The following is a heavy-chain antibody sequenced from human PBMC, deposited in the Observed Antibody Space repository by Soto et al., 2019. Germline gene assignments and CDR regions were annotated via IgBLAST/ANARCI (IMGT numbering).Heavy chain of an antibody. J-gene: IGHJ3*02. CDR3: AREFSMAYCAFDI. Sequence: EVQLVETGGDLIQTGGSLRLSCAASGFTVSSSYMSWVRQAPGKGLEWVSVIYSGGNTYYADSVQGRFTISRDNSKNTVYLQMNSLRAEDTAVYYCAREFSMAYCAFDIWGQGTMVTVSS. CDR2: IYSGGNT. CDR1: GFTVSSSY. V-gene: IGHV3-53*02. D-gene: IGHD2-8*01.